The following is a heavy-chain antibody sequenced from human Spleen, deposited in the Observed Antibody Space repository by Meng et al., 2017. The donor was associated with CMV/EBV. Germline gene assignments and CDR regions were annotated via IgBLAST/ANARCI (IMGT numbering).Heavy chain of an antibody. V-gene: IGHV4-34*01. CDR2: IDHSGST. CDR1: GGSFSVNC. D-gene: IGHD4-17*01. J-gene: IGHJ4*02. Sequence: CVVYGGSFSVNCWGWLRQSPGKGLEWIGEIDHSGSTSYNPSLKSRVTISIDTSKNQFYLKLTSVTAADTAMYYCARVGLSTVTTNFDNWGQGTLVTVSS. CDR3: ARVGLSTVTTNFDN.